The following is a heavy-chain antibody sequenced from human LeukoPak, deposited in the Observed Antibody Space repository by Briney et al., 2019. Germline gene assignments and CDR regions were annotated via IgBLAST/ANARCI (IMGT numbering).Heavy chain of an antibody. V-gene: IGHV4-38-2*02. J-gene: IGHJ5*02. CDR3: ARDPGQQLPRGWFDP. CDR1: GYSISSGYY. CDR2: IYHSGST. D-gene: IGHD6-13*01. Sequence: PSETLSLTCTVSGYSISSGYYWGWIRQPPGKGLEWIGSIYHSGSTYYNPSLKSRVTISVDTSKNQFSLKLSSVTAADTAVYYCARDPGQQLPRGWFDPWGQGTLVTVSS.